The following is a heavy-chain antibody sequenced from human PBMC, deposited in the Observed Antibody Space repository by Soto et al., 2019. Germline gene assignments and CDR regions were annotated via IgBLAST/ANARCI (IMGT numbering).Heavy chain of an antibody. CDR1: GYTYTSYD. Sequence: ASVKVSCKASGYTYTSYDINWVRRATGQGLEWMGWMNPNSGNTGYAQKFQGRVTMTRNTSISTAYMELSSLRSEDTAVYYCARGRLIAARQRHFDYWGQGTLVTVSS. V-gene: IGHV1-8*01. CDR2: MNPNSGNT. D-gene: IGHD6-6*01. J-gene: IGHJ4*02. CDR3: ARGRLIAARQRHFDY.